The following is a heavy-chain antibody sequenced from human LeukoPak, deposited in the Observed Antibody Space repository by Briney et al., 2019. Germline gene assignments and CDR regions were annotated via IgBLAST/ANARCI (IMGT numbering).Heavy chain of an antibody. J-gene: IGHJ3*02. CDR2: ISGSGDYT. D-gene: IGHD3-10*01. CDR1: GFTFSSYA. Sequence: GGSLRLSCAASGFTFSSYAMSWVRQAQGKGLGWVSGISGSGDYTYYADSLKGRFTISRDNSKNTLYLQMNSLRAEDTALYYCAKDLTYYYGLGSSTNAFDIWGQGTMVTVSS. CDR3: AKDLTYYYGLGSSTNAFDI. V-gene: IGHV3-23*01.